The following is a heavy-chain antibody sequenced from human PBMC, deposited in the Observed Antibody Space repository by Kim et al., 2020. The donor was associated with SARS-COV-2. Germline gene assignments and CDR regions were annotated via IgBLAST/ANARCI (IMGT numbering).Heavy chain of an antibody. V-gene: IGHV5-10-1*01. CDR2: IDPSDSYT. Sequence: GESLKISCEGSGYSFTSYWISWVRQMPGKGLEWMGRIDPSDSYTNYSPSFQGHVTISANKSISTAYLQWSSLKASGTDMYYCARQDSSSWYSHFVYWGQGTLVTVSS. CDR3: ARQDSSSWYSHFVY. CDR1: GYSFTSYW. D-gene: IGHD6-13*01. J-gene: IGHJ4*02.